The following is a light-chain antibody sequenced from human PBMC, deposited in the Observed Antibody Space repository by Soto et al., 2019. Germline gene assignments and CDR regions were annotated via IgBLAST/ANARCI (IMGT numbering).Light chain of an antibody. J-gene: IGKJ3*01. CDR2: AAS. V-gene: IGKV1-39*01. CDR3: QQSYSTPFT. Sequence: DIQMTQSPSSLSASVGDRVTITCRASQSISSYLNWYQQKPGKAPKLLIYAASSLQSGVPSRFSGSGSGTDFTLTISSLQPEDCATYYCQQSYSTPFTFGPGTKGDIK. CDR1: QSISSY.